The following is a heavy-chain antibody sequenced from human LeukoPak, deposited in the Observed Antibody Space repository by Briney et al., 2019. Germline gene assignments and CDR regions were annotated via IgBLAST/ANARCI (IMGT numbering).Heavy chain of an antibody. CDR2: IYHSGST. Sequence: SETLSLTCTLAGVSISTYYWSWIRQPPGKGLEWIGYIYHSGSTNYNPSLKSRVTISVDTSKNQFSLKLSSVTAADTAVYYCARGGGYASPIGYWGQGALVTVSS. V-gene: IGHV4-59*01. CDR3: ARGGGYASPIGY. CDR1: GVSISTYY. J-gene: IGHJ4*02. D-gene: IGHD5-12*01.